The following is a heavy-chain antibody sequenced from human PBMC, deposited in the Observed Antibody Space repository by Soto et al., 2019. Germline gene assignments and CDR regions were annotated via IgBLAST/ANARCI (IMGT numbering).Heavy chain of an antibody. CDR3: ARHHGPTTSENWFDP. V-gene: IGHV1-18*01. Sequence: SVKVACKSSVYTFFAYDISLVRQAPGQGLEWMGWISTYSGDTKYAQKFQGRVTMTTDTSTTKAYLELRSLRSDDTAVYYCARHHGPTTSENWFDPWGQGTLVTASS. CDR1: VYTFFAYD. J-gene: IGHJ5*02. D-gene: IGHD5-12*01. CDR2: ISTYSGDT.